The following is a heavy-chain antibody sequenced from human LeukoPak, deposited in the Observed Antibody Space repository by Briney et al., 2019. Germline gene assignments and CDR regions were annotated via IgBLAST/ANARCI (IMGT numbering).Heavy chain of an antibody. J-gene: IGHJ4*02. CDR3: ARLSSGYNEDDF. CDR1: GFIFSYSA. CDR2: ISHDGREK. V-gene: IGHV3-30*04. Sequence: PGGSLRLSCGASGFIFSYSAMHWVRQAPGKGLEWLAVISHDGREKFYADSVKGRFIISRDNSNNTLYLQMNTLRPEDTALFYCARLSSGYNEDDFWGQGTLVAVSS. D-gene: IGHD6-19*01.